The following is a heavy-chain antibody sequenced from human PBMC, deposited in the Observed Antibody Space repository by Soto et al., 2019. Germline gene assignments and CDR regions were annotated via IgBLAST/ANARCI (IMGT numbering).Heavy chain of an antibody. V-gene: IGHV1-2*02. CDR3: ARYCSSVSCYDEI. CDR1: GYTFIGYY. Sequence: ASVKVSCKASGYTFIGYYIHWVRQAPGQGLEWMGWINPNSGSTNYAQKFQGRVTMTKDTSISTTYMDLSRLRSHDTAVYYCARYCSSVSCYDEIWGQGTMVTVSS. D-gene: IGHD2-15*01. J-gene: IGHJ3*02. CDR2: INPNSGST.